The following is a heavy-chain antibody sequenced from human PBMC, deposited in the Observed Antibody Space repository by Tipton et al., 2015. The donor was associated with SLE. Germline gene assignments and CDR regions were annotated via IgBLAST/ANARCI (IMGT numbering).Heavy chain of an antibody. D-gene: IGHD6-13*01. J-gene: IGHJ4*01. CDR2: IYNNAKT. CDR1: GDSIRGFY. CDR3: ATEWYSSSSFDY. Sequence: TLSLTCTVSGDSIRGFYWSWIRQPAGKGLEWIGRIYNNAKTNYNPALKTRVTMSVDPSNNQFSLRLSSVTAADTAVYYCATEWYSSSSFDYWGQGTRVTVSS. V-gene: IGHV4-4*07.